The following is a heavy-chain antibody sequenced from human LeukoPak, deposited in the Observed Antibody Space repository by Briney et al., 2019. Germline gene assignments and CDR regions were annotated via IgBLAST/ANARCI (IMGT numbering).Heavy chain of an antibody. D-gene: IGHD3-9*01. Sequence: GESLKISCKGSGYSFTSYWIGWVRQMPGKGLEWMGIIYPGDSDTRYSPSFQGQVTISADKSISTAYLQWSSLKALDTAMYYCARRWEYFDWLSRDHDAFDIWGQGTMVTVSS. CDR1: GYSFTSYW. J-gene: IGHJ3*02. CDR3: ARRWEYFDWLSRDHDAFDI. V-gene: IGHV5-51*01. CDR2: IYPGDSDT.